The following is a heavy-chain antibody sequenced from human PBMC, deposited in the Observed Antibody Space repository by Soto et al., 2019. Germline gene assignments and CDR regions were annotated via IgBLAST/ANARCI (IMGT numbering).Heavy chain of an antibody. J-gene: IGHJ6*02. V-gene: IGHV4-31*03. CDR1: GGSISSGGYY. Sequence: SETLSLTCTVSGGSISSGGYYWSWIRQHPGKGLEWIGYIYYSGSTYYNPSLKSRVTISVDTSKNQFSLKLSSVTAADTAVYYCARDSYNGGSGDFWRTDKTGYGMDVWGQGTTVTVSS. CDR3: ARDSYNGGSGDFWRTDKTGYGMDV. D-gene: IGHD3-3*01. CDR2: IYYSGST.